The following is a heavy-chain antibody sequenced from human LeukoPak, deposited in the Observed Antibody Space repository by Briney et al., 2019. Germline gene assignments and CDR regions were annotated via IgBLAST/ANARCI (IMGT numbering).Heavy chain of an antibody. D-gene: IGHD3-22*01. J-gene: IGHJ4*02. CDR2: INSDGSST. CDR1: GFTFSRYW. V-gene: IGHV3-74*01. Sequence: PGGSLRLSCAASGFTFSRYWMHWVRQAPGKGLVWVSRINSDGSSTNYADSVKGRFTISRDNAKNTLYLQMNSLRAEDTAVYYCASLGGVTMIVVVEVYWGQGTLVTVSS. CDR3: ASLGGVTMIVVVEVY.